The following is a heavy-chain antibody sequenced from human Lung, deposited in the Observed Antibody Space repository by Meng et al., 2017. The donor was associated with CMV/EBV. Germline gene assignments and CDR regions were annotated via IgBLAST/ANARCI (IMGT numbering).Heavy chain of an antibody. D-gene: IGHD6-6*01. CDR3: ARDTYSSSSGAYSDY. CDR2: INWNGGST. V-gene: IGHV3-20*04. J-gene: IGHJ4*02. CDR1: GFTFDDYG. Sequence: GGSXRLXCAASGFTFDDYGMSWVRQAPGKGLEWVSGINWNGGSTGYADSVKGRFTISRDNAKNSLYLQMNSLRAEDTALYYCARDTYSSSSGAYSDYWGQGTLVTVSS.